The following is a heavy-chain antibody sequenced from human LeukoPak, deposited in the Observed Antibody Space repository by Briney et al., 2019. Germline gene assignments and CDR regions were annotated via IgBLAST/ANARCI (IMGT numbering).Heavy chain of an antibody. CDR1: GGSISRYY. V-gene: IGHV4-59*08. Sequence: PSETLSLTCSVSGGSISRYYWSWIRRPPGKGLEWIGYIFHSGSAKYNPSLKSRVTISLDTSKQQFSLKLTSVTATDTAVYFCARHEGHCTGGNCYSNAFDVWGQGTMVTVSS. D-gene: IGHD2-15*01. CDR2: IFHSGSA. CDR3: ARHEGHCTGGNCYSNAFDV. J-gene: IGHJ3*01.